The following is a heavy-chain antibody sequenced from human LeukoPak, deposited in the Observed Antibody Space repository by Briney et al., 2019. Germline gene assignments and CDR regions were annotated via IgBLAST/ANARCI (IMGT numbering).Heavy chain of an antibody. D-gene: IGHD1-7*01. J-gene: IGHJ4*02. CDR3: ARDHSNWNYAPDF. Sequence: ASVKVSCKASGYTFTRYGISWVRQAPGQGLQWLGWISASNGNTNYAQKFRDRVTMSTDTSTGTAYLDVRSLTSDDTAVYYCARDHSNWNYAPDFWGQGTLVIAPS. V-gene: IGHV1-18*01. CDR1: GYTFTRYG. CDR2: ISASNGNT.